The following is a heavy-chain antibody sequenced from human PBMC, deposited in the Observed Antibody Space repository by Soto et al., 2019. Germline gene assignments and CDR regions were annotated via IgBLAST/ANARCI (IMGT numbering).Heavy chain of an antibody. CDR2: ISAHNGNT. CDR3: ARGRYGEY. J-gene: IGHJ4*02. V-gene: IGHV1-18*01. CDR1: GYTFTSYG. D-gene: IGHD3-10*01. Sequence: QVHLVQSGAEVKKPGASVKVSCKGSGYTFTSYGITWVRQAPGPGLEWMGWISAHNGNTDYAQKLQGRVTVTRDTSTSTAYMELRSLRSDDTAVYYCARGRYGEYWGQGALVTVSS.